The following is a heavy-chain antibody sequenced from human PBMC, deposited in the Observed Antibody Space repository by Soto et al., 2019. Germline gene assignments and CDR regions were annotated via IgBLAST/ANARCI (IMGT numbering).Heavy chain of an antibody. CDR1: GYTFTSYA. CDR2: INAGNGNT. Sequence: ASVKVSCKASGYTFTSYAMHWVRQAPGQRLEWMGWINAGNGNTKYSQKFQGRVTITRDTSASTAYMELSSLRSEDTAVYYCALGYCSSTSCYGWFDPWGQGTLVTVSS. J-gene: IGHJ5*02. V-gene: IGHV1-3*01. CDR3: ALGYCSSTSCYGWFDP. D-gene: IGHD2-2*01.